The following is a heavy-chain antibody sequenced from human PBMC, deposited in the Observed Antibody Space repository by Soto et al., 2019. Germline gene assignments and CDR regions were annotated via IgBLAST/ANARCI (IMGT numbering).Heavy chain of an antibody. D-gene: IGHD7-27*01. V-gene: IGHV4-30-4*01. CDR3: ARGRYCLTGRCFPNWFDS. CDR2: IYKSATT. Sequence: SETLSLTCSVSGDSISNLDYFWAWIRQPPGQALEYIGYIYKSATTYYNPSFESRVAISVDTSKSQFSLNVTSVTAADTAVYFCARGRYCLTGRCFPNWFDSWGQGALVTVPS. CDR1: GDSISNLDYF. J-gene: IGHJ5*01.